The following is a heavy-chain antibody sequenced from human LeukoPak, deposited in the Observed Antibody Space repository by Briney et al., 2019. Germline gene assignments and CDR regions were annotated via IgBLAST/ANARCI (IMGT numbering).Heavy chain of an antibody. CDR1: GYTFTSYG. D-gene: IGHD3-10*01. V-gene: IGHV1-18*01. J-gene: IGHJ6*02. Sequence: ASVKVSCKASGYTFTSYGISWVRQAPGQGLEWMGWISAYNGNTNYAQKLQGRVTMTTDTSTSTAYMELRSLRSDDTAVYYCARVDTMVREGYYYYGMDVWGQGTTVTVSS. CDR3: ARVDTMVREGYYYYGMDV. CDR2: ISAYNGNT.